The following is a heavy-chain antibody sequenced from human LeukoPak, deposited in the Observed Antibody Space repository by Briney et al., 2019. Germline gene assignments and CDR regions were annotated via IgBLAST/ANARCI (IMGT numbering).Heavy chain of an antibody. J-gene: IGHJ4*02. Sequence: GGSLRLSCAASGFTFSSYNMNWVRQAPGKGLEWVSDISSSGSTIYFADSVKGRFTISRDNAKDSLYLQMNSLRDEDTAVYYCARLEYYYVSGNYYKLFDYWGQGTLVTVCS. D-gene: IGHD3-10*01. CDR1: GFTFSSYN. V-gene: IGHV3-48*02. CDR2: ISSSGSTI. CDR3: ARLEYYYVSGNYYKLFDY.